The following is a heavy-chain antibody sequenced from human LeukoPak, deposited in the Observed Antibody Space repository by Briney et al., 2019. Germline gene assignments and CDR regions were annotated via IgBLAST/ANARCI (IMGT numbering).Heavy chain of an antibody. CDR3: ARTREQWQVLDY. CDR1: GFSFRSYG. Sequence: PGGSLRLSCVASGFSFRSYGIHWVRQTPGKGLEWVAVISHEGSVQYYADSVKGRFTVSRDNSRNIVYLQMTSLRDGDTAVYYCARTREQWQVLDYWGQGTLVTVSS. CDR2: ISHEGSVQ. D-gene: IGHD6-19*01. V-gene: IGHV3-30*03. J-gene: IGHJ4*02.